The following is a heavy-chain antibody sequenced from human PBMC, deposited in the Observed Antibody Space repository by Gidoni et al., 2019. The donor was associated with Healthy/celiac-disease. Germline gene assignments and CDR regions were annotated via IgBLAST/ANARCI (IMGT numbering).Heavy chain of an antibody. V-gene: IGHV1-2*02. CDR3: ARIDYYDSSGYPSFGDY. CDR1: GYTFTGYY. CDR2: INPNSGGT. D-gene: IGHD3-22*01. Sequence: QVQLVQSGAEVTKPGASVKVSCKASGYTFTGYYMHWVRQAPGQGLEWMGWINPNSGGTNYAQKFQGRVTMTRDTSISTAYMELSRLRSDDTAVYYCARIDYYDSSGYPSFGDYWGQGTLVTVSS. J-gene: IGHJ4*02.